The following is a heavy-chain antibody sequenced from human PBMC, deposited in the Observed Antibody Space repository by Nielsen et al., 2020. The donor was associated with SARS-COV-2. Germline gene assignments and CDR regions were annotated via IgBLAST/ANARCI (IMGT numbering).Heavy chain of an antibody. V-gene: IGHV3-74*01. Sequence: GGSLRLSCAASGFTFSKYGMHWVRQAPGKGLMWVSRINSDGSRSAYADAVKGRFTISRDNARDTLSLQMNSLSAEDTAVYYCVRVRDDGHYYDTGPFDYWGQGALVTVSS. CDR3: VRVRDDGHYYDTGPFDY. CDR1: GFTFSKYG. J-gene: IGHJ4*02. CDR2: INSDGSRS. D-gene: IGHD3-22*01.